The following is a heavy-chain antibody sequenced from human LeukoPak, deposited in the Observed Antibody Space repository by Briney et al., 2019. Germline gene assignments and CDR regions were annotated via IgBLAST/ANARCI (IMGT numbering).Heavy chain of an antibody. CDR1: GFTFSDYY. J-gene: IGHJ3*02. D-gene: IGHD2-2*01. CDR2: ISSSGSTI. V-gene: IGHV3-11*04. Sequence: GGSLRLSCAVSGFTFSDYYMSWIRQAPGKGLEWVSYISSSGSTIYYADSVKGRFTISRDNAKNSLYLQMNSLRAEDTAVYYCARDVRCSSTSCYYWENDAFDIWGQGTMVTVSS. CDR3: ARDVRCSSTSCYYWENDAFDI.